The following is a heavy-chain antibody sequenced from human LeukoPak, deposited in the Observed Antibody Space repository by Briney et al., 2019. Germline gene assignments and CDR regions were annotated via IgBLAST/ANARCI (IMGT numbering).Heavy chain of an antibody. CDR3: ASHFTTYYYGSGSYYNGFDAFDI. Sequence: SETLSLTCAVYGGSFSGYYWSWIRQPPGKGLEWIGYIYYSGSTNYNPSLKSRVTISVDTSKNQFSLKLSSVTAADTAVYYCASHFTTYYYGSGSYYNGFDAFDIWGQGTMVTVSS. CDR1: GGSFSGYY. J-gene: IGHJ3*02. D-gene: IGHD3-10*01. V-gene: IGHV4-59*08. CDR2: IYYSGST.